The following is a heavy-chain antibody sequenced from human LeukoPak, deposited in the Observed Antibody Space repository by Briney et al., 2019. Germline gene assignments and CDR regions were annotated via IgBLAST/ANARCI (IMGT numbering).Heavy chain of an antibody. Sequence: GGSLRLSCAASGFTFSSYAMSWVRQAPGKGLEWVSAISGSGGSTYYADSVKGRFTISRDNSKNTLYLQMNGLRAEDTAVYYCAKGLDGDYEVGYYFDYWGQGTLVTASS. D-gene: IGHD4-17*01. J-gene: IGHJ4*02. CDR3: AKGLDGDYEVGYYFDY. CDR2: ISGSGGST. V-gene: IGHV3-23*01. CDR1: GFTFSSYA.